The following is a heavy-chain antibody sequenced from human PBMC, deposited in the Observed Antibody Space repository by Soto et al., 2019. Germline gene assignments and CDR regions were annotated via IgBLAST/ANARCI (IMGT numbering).Heavy chain of an antibody. Sequence: SETLSLTCTVSGGSISSSSYYWGWIRQPPGKGLEWIGSIYYSGSTYYNPSLKSRVTISVDTSKNQFSLKLSSVTAADTAVYYCARDWGTAMVLPVFDYWGQGTLVTVSS. V-gene: IGHV4-39*01. J-gene: IGHJ4*02. CDR2: IYYSGST. CDR1: GGSISSSSYY. CDR3: ARDWGTAMVLPVFDY. D-gene: IGHD5-18*01.